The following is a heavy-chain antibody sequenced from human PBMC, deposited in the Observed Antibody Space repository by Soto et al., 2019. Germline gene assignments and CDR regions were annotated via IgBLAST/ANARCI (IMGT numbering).Heavy chain of an antibody. CDR3: ARHMGPYISRPFDY. V-gene: IGHV4-39*01. J-gene: IGHJ4*02. Sequence: KPSETLSLTCTVSGGSISSGGYYWGWIRQPPGKGLEWIGSIYYSGNTYYNPSLKSRVTISVDTSKNQFSLKLSSVTAADTAVYYCARHMGPYISRPFDYWGQGTLVTVSS. D-gene: IGHD6-13*01. CDR2: IYYSGNT. CDR1: GGSISSGGYY.